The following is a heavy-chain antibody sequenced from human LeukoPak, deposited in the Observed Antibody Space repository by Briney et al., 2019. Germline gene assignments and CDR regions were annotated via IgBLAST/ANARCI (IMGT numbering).Heavy chain of an antibody. J-gene: IGHJ2*01. CDR2: IYTSGST. CDR1: GGSISSYY. CDR3: ASIGDYHWYFDL. V-gene: IGHV4-4*07. Sequence: SETLSLTCTVSGGSISSYYWSWIRQPAGKGLEWIGRIYTSGSTNYNPSLKSRVTISVDTSKNQFSLKLSSVTAADTAVYYCASIGDYHWYFDLWGRGTLVTVSS. D-gene: IGHD4-17*01.